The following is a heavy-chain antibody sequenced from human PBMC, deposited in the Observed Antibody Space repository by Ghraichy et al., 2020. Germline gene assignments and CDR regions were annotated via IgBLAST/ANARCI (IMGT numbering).Heavy chain of an antibody. D-gene: IGHD2-2*01. CDR3: AREGRVSTLRAFDI. J-gene: IGHJ3*02. Sequence: SVKVSCKASGGTFSSYAISWVRQAPGQRLEWMGGIIPIFGTANYAQKFQGRVTITADESTSTAYMELSSLRSEDTAVYYCAREGRVSTLRAFDIWGQGTMDTVSS. CDR1: GGTFSSYA. V-gene: IGHV1-69*13. CDR2: IIPIFGTA.